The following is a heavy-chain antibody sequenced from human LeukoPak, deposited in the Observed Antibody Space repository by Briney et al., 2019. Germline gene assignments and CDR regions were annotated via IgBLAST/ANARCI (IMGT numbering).Heavy chain of an antibody. CDR1: GFTVSAYA. CDR3: AARKVRGVWFYLDY. J-gene: IGHJ4*02. V-gene: IGHV3-23*01. Sequence: GVSLRPSCAASGFTVSAYAMAWVRQAPGKGLEWVSTIYDDNTYYADSVKGRFAISTDNSKSTLYLQMNSLRVEDTAVYFCAARKVRGVWFYLDYWGQGTLVTVSS. D-gene: IGHD3-10*01. CDR2: IYDDNT.